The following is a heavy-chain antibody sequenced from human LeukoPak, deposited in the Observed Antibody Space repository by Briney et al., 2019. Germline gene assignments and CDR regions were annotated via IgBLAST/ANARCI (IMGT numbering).Heavy chain of an antibody. Sequence: KPGGSLRLSCAASGFTFSNAWMSWVRQAPGKGLEWVGRIKSKTDGGTTDYAAPVKGRFTISRDDSKNTLYLQMNSLKTEDTAVYYCTTLYDFWSGYDYWGQGTLVTVSS. CDR2: IKSKTDGGTT. D-gene: IGHD3-3*01. J-gene: IGHJ4*02. V-gene: IGHV3-15*01. CDR3: TTLYDFWSGYDY. CDR1: GFTFSNAW.